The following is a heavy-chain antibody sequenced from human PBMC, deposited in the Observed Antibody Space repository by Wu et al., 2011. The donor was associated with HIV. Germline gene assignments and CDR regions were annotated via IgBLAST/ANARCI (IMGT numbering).Heavy chain of an antibody. CDR3: ARDPPGYPYYFDY. Sequence: VQLVQSGAEVKKPGATVRISCKVSGYTFSDFHIHWVQQAPGKGLEWIGWIRTYNGETNYAQNLQGRVTVTTDTSTSTVYMEVRSLRSDDTAVYYCARDPPGYPYYFDYWGQGTLVTVSS. D-gene: IGHD5-12*01. V-gene: IGHV1-18*04. CDR2: IRTYNGET. J-gene: IGHJ4*02. CDR1: GYTFSDFH.